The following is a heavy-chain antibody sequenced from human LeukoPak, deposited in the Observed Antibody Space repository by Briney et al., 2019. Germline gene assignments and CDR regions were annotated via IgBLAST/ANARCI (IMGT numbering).Heavy chain of an antibody. V-gene: IGHV4-4*07. CDR2: IYTRGST. Sequence: SETLSLTCTASGASISSYYWSWIRQPAGKGLEWIGRIYTRGSTKYNPSLRSRLTMSVDTSKNQFSLKLSSVTAADTAVYYCASLTTVTTIWGQGTLVTVSS. D-gene: IGHD4-17*01. CDR3: ASLTTVTTI. J-gene: IGHJ4*02. CDR1: GASISSYY.